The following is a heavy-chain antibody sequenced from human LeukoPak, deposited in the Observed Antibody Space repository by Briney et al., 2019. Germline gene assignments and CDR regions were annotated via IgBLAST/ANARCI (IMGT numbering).Heavy chain of an antibody. CDR2: ISGSGGST. Sequence: GGSLRLSRAASGFTFSSYAMSWVRQAPGKGLEWVSAISGSGGSTYYADSVKGRFTISRDNSKNTLYLQMNSLRAEDTAVYYCAKDGHNVRSYYYYMDVWGKGTTVTVSS. J-gene: IGHJ6*03. V-gene: IGHV3-23*01. CDR3: AKDGHNVRSYYYYMDV. CDR1: GFTFSSYA. D-gene: IGHD3-10*02.